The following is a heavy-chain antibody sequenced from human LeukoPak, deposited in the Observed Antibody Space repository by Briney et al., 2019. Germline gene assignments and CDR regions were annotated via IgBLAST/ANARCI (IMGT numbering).Heavy chain of an antibody. D-gene: IGHD3-22*01. CDR3: AENYYDSSGHYYSWAFDI. CDR1: GFTFSSYA. CDR2: ISGSGGST. J-gene: IGHJ3*02. V-gene: IGHV3-23*01. Sequence: GGSLRLSCAASGFTFSSYAMSWVRQAPGKGLEWVSAISGSGGSTYYADSVKGRFTISRDNSKNTLYLQMNSLRAEDTAVYYCAENYYDSSGHYYSWAFDIWGQGTMVTVSS.